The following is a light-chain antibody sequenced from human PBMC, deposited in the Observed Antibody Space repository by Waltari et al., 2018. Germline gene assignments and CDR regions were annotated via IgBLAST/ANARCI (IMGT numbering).Light chain of an antibody. J-gene: IGKJ3*01. V-gene: IGKV1-39*01. CDR1: QRISNS. CDR2: GAS. CDR3: QQSYNTPFT. Sequence: DIQMTQFPSSLSASVGDRVTITCRASQRISNSLNWYQQKPGKAPNLLVYGASSLQSGVPSRFSGSGSGTDFTLTISSLQPEDFATYYCQQSYNTPFTFGPGTKVDF.